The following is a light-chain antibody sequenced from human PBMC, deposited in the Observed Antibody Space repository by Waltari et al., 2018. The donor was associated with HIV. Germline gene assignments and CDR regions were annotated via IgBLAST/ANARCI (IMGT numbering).Light chain of an antibody. CDR3: CSYAGSSTLDWV. Sequence: QSALTQPASVSGSPGQSITISCTGTSSDVGSYNLDSWYQQHPGKAPKLMIYEGSKRPSGVSNRFSGSKSGNTASLTISGLQAEDEADYYCCSYAGSSTLDWVFGGGTKLTVL. CDR2: EGS. J-gene: IGLJ3*02. CDR1: SSDVGSYNL. V-gene: IGLV2-23*01.